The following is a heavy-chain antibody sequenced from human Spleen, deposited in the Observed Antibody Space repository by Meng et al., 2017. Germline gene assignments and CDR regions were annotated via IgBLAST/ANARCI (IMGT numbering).Heavy chain of an antibody. CDR2: IGTSGDT. V-gene: IGHV3-13*01. CDR3: ARSPIDKYDLSALPLDY. D-gene: IGHD3-16*01. Sequence: GESLKISCAASGFIFSSYDMHWVRQVTGKGLEWVSSIGTSGDTFYADSVKGRFTISRDNSKNTVFLQINSLRVEDTAVYYCARSPIDKYDLSALPLDYWGQGTRVTVSS. J-gene: IGHJ4*02. CDR1: GFIFSSYD.